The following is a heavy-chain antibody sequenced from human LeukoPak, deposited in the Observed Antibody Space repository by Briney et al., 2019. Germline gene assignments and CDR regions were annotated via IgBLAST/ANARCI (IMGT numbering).Heavy chain of an antibody. V-gene: IGHV5-51*01. J-gene: IGHJ4*02. Sequence: PGESQKISCKGSGYSFTTYWIGWVRQMPGKGLEWMGIIYPGDSDTRYSPSFQGQVTISADKSISTAYLQWSSLKASDTAMYFCARARYCSGGSCYAEYWGQGTLVTVSS. CDR1: GYSFTTYW. CDR2: IYPGDSDT. D-gene: IGHD2-15*01. CDR3: ARARYCSGGSCYAEY.